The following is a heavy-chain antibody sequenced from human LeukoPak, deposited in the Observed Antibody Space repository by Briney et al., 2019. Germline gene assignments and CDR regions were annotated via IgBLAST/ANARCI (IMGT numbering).Heavy chain of an antibody. CDR2: INPSGGST. CDR3: ARTITVTTVVADAFDI. D-gene: IGHD4-23*01. V-gene: IGHV1-46*01. J-gene: IGHJ3*02. CDR1: GYTFTDYY. Sequence: ASVTVSCKASGYTFTDYYVHWVRQAPGQGLEWMGIINPSGGSTSYAQKFQGRVTMTRDTSTSTVYMELSSLRSEDTAVYYCARTITVTTVVADAFDIWGQGTMVTVSS.